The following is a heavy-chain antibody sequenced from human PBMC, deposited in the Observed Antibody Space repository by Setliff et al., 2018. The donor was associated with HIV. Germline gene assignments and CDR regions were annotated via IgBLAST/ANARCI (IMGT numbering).Heavy chain of an antibody. CDR2: IFPSGST. D-gene: IGHD1-26*01. CDR1: GGSINSHY. V-gene: IGHV4-4*07. Sequence: SETLSLTCTVSGGSINSHYWSWIRQPAGKGPEWIGHIFPSGSTNYNPSLKSRVTTSLDTSKNQFSLRLTSVTAADTAVYYCAGGPGTTSIDYWAQGTLVTVSS. CDR3: AGGPGTTSIDY. J-gene: IGHJ4*02.